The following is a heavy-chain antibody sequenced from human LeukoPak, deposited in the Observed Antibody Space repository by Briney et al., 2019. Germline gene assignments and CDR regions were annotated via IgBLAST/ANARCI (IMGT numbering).Heavy chain of an antibody. CDR2: ISAYNGNT. D-gene: IGHD3-9*01. V-gene: IGHV1-18*01. CDR1: GYTFTSYG. Sequence: ASVKVSCTASGYTFTSYGISWVRQAPGQGLEWMGWISAYNGNTNYAQKLQGRVTMTTDTSTSTAYMELRSLRSDDTAVYYCARDHYDILTGYYEVLSYWGQGTLVTVSS. J-gene: IGHJ4*02. CDR3: ARDHYDILTGYYEVLSY.